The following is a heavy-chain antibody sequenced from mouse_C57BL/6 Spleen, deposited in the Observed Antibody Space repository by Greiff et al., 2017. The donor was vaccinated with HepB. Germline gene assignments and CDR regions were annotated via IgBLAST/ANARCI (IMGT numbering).Heavy chain of an antibody. V-gene: IGHV1-53*01. J-gene: IGHJ3*01. D-gene: IGHD1-1*01. CDR1: GYTFTSYW. CDR3: ARGDYGSSPFAY. CDR2: INPSNGGT. Sequence: QVQLQQPGTELVKPGASVKLSCKASGYTFTSYWMHWVKQRPGQGLEWIGNINPSNGGTNYNEKFKSKATLTVDKSSSTAYMQLSSLTSEDSAFYYCARGDYGSSPFAYWGQGTLVTVSA.